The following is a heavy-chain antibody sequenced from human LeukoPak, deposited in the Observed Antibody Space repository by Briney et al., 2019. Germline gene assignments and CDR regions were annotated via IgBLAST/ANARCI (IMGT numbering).Heavy chain of an antibody. CDR3: ARDPDYGDYLSN. CDR1: GYTFTDYY. D-gene: IGHD4-17*01. Sequence: GASVKVSCKASGYTFTDYYMHWVRQAPGQGLEWMGWIHPNIGATHYAQKFQGRVTMTRDTSISTVYMELSRLRSDDTAVYYCARDPDYGDYLSNWGQGTLVTVSS. J-gene: IGHJ4*02. V-gene: IGHV1-2*02. CDR2: IHPNIGAT.